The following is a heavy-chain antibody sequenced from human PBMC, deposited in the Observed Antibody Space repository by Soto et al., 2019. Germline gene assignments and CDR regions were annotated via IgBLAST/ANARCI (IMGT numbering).Heavy chain of an antibody. CDR3: AREENCSDGICYSEYFQR. D-gene: IGHD2-15*01. V-gene: IGHV1-46*01. CDR2: VNPSGGST. Sequence: QVQLVQSGAEVKKPGASVKVSCKASGYIFTAYSMHWVRQAPGQGLEWMGVVNPSGGSTNYAQTFQGRITMTRDTSTSTVYMDLSSLTSEDTAVYYCAREENCSDGICYSEYFQRWGQGTLVTVSS. J-gene: IGHJ1*01. CDR1: GYIFTAYS.